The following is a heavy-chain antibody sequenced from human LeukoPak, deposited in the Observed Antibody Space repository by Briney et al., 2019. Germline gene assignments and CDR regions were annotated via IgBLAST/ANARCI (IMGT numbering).Heavy chain of an antibody. CDR1: GGTFSSYA. Sequence: SVKVSCKASGGTFSSYAISWVRQAPGQGLEWMGGIIPIFGTANYAQKFQGRVTITTDESTSTAYMELSSLRSEDTAVYYCARGDLPAAALYYYYYYMDVWGKGTTVTVSS. V-gene: IGHV1-69*05. CDR3: ARGDLPAAALYYYYYYMDV. D-gene: IGHD2-2*01. CDR2: IIPIFGTA. J-gene: IGHJ6*03.